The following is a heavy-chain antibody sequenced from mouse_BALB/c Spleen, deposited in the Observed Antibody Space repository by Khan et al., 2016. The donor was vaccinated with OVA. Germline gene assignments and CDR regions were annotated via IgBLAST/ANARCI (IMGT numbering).Heavy chain of an antibody. V-gene: IGHV5-6*01. Sequence: EVELVESGADLVKPGGSLKLSCAASGFTFSTYGMSWVRQTPDKRLEWVATISSGGSYTYYPDSVKGRFTISSDNAKHTLYLQMSSLRSEDTAMYYVARLAYYYNSEGFAYWGQGTLVTVSA. CDR3: ARLAYYYNSEGFAY. D-gene: IGHD1-1*01. J-gene: IGHJ3*01. CDR2: ISSGGSYT. CDR1: GFTFSTYG.